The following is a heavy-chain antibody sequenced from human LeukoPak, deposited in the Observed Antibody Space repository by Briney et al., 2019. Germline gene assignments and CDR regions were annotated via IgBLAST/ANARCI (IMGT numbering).Heavy chain of an antibody. V-gene: IGHV3-21*01. CDR2: ISSSSSYI. Sequence: PGGSLRLSCAASGFTFSSYSMNWVRQAPGKGLESVSSISSSSSYIYYADSVKGRFTISRDNAKNSLYLQMNSLRAEDTAVYYCARVGSSSSGGETYCDYWGQGTLVTVSS. CDR1: GFTFSSYS. CDR3: ARVGSSSSGGETYCDY. J-gene: IGHJ4*02. D-gene: IGHD6-6*01.